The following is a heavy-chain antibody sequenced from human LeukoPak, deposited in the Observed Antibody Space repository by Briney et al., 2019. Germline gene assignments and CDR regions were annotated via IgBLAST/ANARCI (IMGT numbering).Heavy chain of an antibody. J-gene: IGHJ4*02. CDR1: GGTFSSYA. Sequence: SVKVSCKASGGTFSSYAISWVRQAPGQGLEWMGRIIPIFGTANYAQKFQGRVTITTDESTSTAYMELGSLRSEDTAVYYCASSSYYYDGSGYYNFDFWGQGTLVTVSS. D-gene: IGHD3-22*01. CDR2: IIPIFGTA. CDR3: ASSSYYYDGSGYYNFDF. V-gene: IGHV1-69*05.